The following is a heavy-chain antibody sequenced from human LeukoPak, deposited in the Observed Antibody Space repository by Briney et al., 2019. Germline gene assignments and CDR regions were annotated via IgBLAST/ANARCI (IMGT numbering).Heavy chain of an antibody. CDR2: ISGSGDST. J-gene: IGHJ4*02. Sequence: GGSLRLSCVASGFTFSSYAMSWVRQAPGKGLEWVSAISGSGDSTYYADSVKGRFTISRDNAKNSLYLQMNSLRAEDTAVYYCARKLSGVPAASDYWGQGTLVTVSS. CDR3: ARKLSGVPAASDY. CDR1: GFTFSSYA. V-gene: IGHV3-23*01. D-gene: IGHD2-2*01.